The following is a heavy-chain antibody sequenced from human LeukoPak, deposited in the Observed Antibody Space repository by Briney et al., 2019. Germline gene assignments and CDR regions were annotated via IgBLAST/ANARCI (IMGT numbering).Heavy chain of an antibody. V-gene: IGHV1-18*01. CDR2: ISAYNGNT. J-gene: IGHJ4*02. CDR1: GYTFTSSG. CDR3: ARVLREENDYVWESRIDLYYFDY. D-gene: IGHD3-16*01. Sequence: ASVKVSCKASGYTFTSSGISSVRQAPGQGLEWMGWISAYNGNTKYAQKLQGRVTMTTDTSTSTAYMELRSLRSDDTAVYYCARVLREENDYVWESRIDLYYFDYWGQGTLVTVSS.